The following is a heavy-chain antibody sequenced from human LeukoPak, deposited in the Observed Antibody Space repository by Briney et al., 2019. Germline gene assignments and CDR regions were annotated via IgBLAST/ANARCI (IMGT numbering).Heavy chain of an antibody. CDR2: IKEDGSEK. CDR1: GFIFRNYW. D-gene: IGHD1-14*01. V-gene: IGHV3-7*01. CDR3: GSSSAGI. J-gene: IGHJ4*02. Sequence: GESLRLSCAASGFIFRNYWVNWVRQAPGKGLEWVATIKEDGSEKYYVDFVKGRFTISRDNAKNSLYLQMNSLRAEDTAEYYCGSSSAGIWGQGILVTVSS.